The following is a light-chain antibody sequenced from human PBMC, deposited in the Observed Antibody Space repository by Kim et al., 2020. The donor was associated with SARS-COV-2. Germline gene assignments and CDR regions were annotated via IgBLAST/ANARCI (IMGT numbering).Light chain of an antibody. J-gene: IGLJ2*01. CDR2: DVT. CDR1: SSDVGAYIH. V-gene: IGLV2-14*03. Sequence: GQSITSSCTGTSSDVGAYIHVSWYQQHPGKAPKFMLYDVTKRPSGVSNRFSGSKSGNTASLTISGLQAEDEADYYCTSYTRNDTWVFGGGTQLTVL. CDR3: TSYTRNDTWV.